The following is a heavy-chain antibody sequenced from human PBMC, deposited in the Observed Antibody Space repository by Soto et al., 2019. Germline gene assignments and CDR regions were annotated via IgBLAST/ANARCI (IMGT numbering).Heavy chain of an antibody. CDR3: ARVPVFRFLEWLLLDNWFDP. CDR2: MNPNSGNT. J-gene: IGHJ5*02. V-gene: IGHV1-8*01. D-gene: IGHD3-3*01. CDR1: GYTFTSYD. Sequence: ASVKVSCKASGYTFTSYDINWVRQATGQGLEWMGWMNPNSGNTGYAQKFQGRVTMTRNTSISTAYMELSSLRSEDTAVYYCARVPVFRFLEWLLLDNWFDPWGQGTLVTVSS.